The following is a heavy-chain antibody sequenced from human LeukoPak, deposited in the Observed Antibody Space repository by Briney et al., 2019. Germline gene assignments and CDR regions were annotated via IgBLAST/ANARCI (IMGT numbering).Heavy chain of an antibody. CDR1: GGSFSGYY. Sequence: SETLSLTCAVYGGSFSGYYWSWIRQPPGKGLEWIGEINHSGSTNYNPSLKSRVTISVDTSKNQFSLKLSSVTAADTAVYYCARQLTSSSWYSDYWGQGTLVTVSS. CDR2: INHSGST. V-gene: IGHV4-34*01. CDR3: ARQLTSSSWYSDY. D-gene: IGHD6-13*01. J-gene: IGHJ4*02.